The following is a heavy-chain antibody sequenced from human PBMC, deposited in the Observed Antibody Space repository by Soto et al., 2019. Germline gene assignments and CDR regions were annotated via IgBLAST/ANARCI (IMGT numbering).Heavy chain of an antibody. V-gene: IGHV3-74*01. Sequence: GGSLRLSCAASGFTFSSHWMHWVRQAPGKGLVWVSRISGDGSNTAYADSVKGRFTISRDNAKNTLHLQMNSLRAEDTAIYYCAKDVRYFDLWGRGTLVTVSS. D-gene: IGHD2-15*01. CDR3: AKDVRYFDL. CDR1: GFTFSSHW. J-gene: IGHJ2*01. CDR2: ISGDGSNT.